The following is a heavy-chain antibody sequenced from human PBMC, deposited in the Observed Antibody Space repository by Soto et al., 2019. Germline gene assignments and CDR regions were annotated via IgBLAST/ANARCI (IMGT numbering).Heavy chain of an antibody. CDR2: LSGCGGCT. J-gene: IGHJ4*02. V-gene: IGHV3-23*01. CDR3: AKDRGGYYDIMTGSTPPNY. D-gene: IGHD3-9*01. Sequence: EVQLLESGGCLVQPGGSLRLSCAASGFTFSSYAMSWVRRAPGKGLEWGSALSGCGGCTYYADCVKGRFTISRDHSKSTLYLQLNSLKAEDTAVYYCAKDRGGYYDIMTGSTPPNYWGQGTLVTVSS. CDR1: GFTFSSYA.